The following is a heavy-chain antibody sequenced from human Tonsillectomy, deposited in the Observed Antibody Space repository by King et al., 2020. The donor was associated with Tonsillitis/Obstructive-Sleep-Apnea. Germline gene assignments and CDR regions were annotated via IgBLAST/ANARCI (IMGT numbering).Heavy chain of an antibody. Sequence: VQLVESGGGLVKPGGSLRLSCAASGFTFSDYYMSWIRQAPGKGLEWISYINSNSYTNYADSVKGRFTISRDNAKNSLYLQMNSLRAEDTAVYYCASVDFSSTSCYPNFDYWGQGTLVAVSS. CDR1: GFTFSDYY. V-gene: IGHV3-11*05. CDR3: ASVDFSSTSCYPNFDY. CDR2: INSNSYT. D-gene: IGHD2-2*01. J-gene: IGHJ4*02.